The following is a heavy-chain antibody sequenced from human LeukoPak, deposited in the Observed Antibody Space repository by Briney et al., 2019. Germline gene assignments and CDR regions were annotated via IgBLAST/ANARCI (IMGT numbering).Heavy chain of an antibody. V-gene: IGHV3-30*18. D-gene: IGHD1-1*01. CDR1: GFTFNSYG. J-gene: IGHJ4*01. Sequence: PGGSLRLSCAASGFTFNSYGMHWVRQAPGKGLEWVAVIVHDGDNKYYADSVKGRFIISRDNSKNTLYLQMNGLRAEDTAVYYWAKYQDPRTTQNHFDFWGQGTLGTGSS. CDR2: IVHDGDNK. CDR3: AKYQDPRTTQNHFDF.